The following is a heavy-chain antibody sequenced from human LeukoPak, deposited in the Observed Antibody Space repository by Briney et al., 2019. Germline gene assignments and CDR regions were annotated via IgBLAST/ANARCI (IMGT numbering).Heavy chain of an antibody. CDR2: INPNSGGT. J-gene: IGHJ5*02. D-gene: IGHD2/OR15-2a*01. V-gene: IGHV1-2*02. CDR3: ARQSNKGGFDP. CDR1: GYSFTGHY. Sequence: ASVKVSCKASGYSFTGHYMHWVRQAPGQGLEWMGWINPNSGGTNYAQKFQGRVTMTRDTSISTAYMEVTRLESDDTAVYYCARQSNKGGFDPWGQGTLVTVSS.